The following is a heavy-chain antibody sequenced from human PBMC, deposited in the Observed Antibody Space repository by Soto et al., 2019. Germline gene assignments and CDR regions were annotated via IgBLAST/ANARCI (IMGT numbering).Heavy chain of an antibody. D-gene: IGHD1-26*01. CDR2: IYPGDSDT. CDR3: ATRWGNCFDP. J-gene: IGHJ5*02. CDR1: GDSFTRYW. Sequence: RGESLKISCQVSGDSFTRYWIAWVRQMPGNGLEWMGTIYPGDSDTRYSPSFQGQVTISADKSASTVYLQWSTLKASDTAMFYCATRWGNCFDPWGQGTQVTVS. V-gene: IGHV5-51*01.